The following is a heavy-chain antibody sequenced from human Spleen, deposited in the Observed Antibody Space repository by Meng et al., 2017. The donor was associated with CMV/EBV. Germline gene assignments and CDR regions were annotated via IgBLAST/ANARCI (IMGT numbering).Heavy chain of an antibody. CDR3: ARDGYDFWSNAFDI. CDR2: ITFDGTNK. Sequence: GESLKISCAASGFNFRNYAMHWVRQAPGKGLEWVAIITFDGTNKYVADSVKGRFTISRDNSKNTLYLQMNSLRVEDTAMYYCARDGYDFWSNAFDIWGQGTMVTVSS. D-gene: IGHD3-3*01. J-gene: IGHJ3*02. V-gene: IGHV3-30-3*01. CDR1: GFNFRNYA.